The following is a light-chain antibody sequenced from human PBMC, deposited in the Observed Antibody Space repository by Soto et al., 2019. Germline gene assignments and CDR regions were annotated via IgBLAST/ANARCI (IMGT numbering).Light chain of an antibody. CDR3: QQRSSWPLT. CDR2: DAF. J-gene: IGKJ4*01. Sequence: EIVLTQSPATLSLSPGERATLSCRASENINSYLGWYQQKPGQAPRLLIYDAFNRAAGIPARFSGSGSGTDFTLTISSLEPEDFAVYYCQQRSSWPLTFGGGTKVEI. CDR1: ENINSY. V-gene: IGKV3-11*01.